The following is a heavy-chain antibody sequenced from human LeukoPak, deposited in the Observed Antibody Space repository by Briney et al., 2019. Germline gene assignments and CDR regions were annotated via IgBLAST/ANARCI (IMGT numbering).Heavy chain of an antibody. CDR3: ARDFDAWNAYDV. J-gene: IGHJ3*01. V-gene: IGHV4-59*01. D-gene: IGHD3-16*01. Sequence: ASETLSLTCTVSGGSISGYYWSWMRQSPGKGLEWIGGISYSGITKYNPSLQSRVTISVDTSKNKFSLNLSSVTAADTALYYCARDFDAWNAYDVWGQGTKVTVSS. CDR2: ISYSGIT. CDR1: GGSISGYY.